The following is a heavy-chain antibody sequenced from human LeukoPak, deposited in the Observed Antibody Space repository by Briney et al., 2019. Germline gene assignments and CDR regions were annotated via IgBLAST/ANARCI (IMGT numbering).Heavy chain of an antibody. V-gene: IGHV1-46*01. J-gene: IGHJ4*02. D-gene: IGHD1-14*01. CDR2: INPSGGST. CDR1: GYTFTSYY. CDR3: ARVPGLLFDY. Sequence: ASVKVSCKASGYTFTSYYMHWVRQAPGQGLEWMGMINPSGGSTSYAQKFQGRVTMTRDTSTSTVYMELSSLRSDDTAVYYCARVPGLLFDYWGQGTLVTVSS.